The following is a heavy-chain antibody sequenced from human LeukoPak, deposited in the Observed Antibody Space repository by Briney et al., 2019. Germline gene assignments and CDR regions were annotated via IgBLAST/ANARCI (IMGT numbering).Heavy chain of an antibody. J-gene: IGHJ3*02. CDR1: GFTFNDYA. V-gene: IGHV3-43*02. CDR3: VKDRPDYDFWTGYYDPHAFDI. D-gene: IGHD3-3*01. Sequence: GGSLRLSCAASGFTFNDYAIHWVRQAPGKGPEWVSLISGGGDSTYYADSVKGRFTISRDNSKNSLYLQMNSLSTEDTAFYYCVKDRPDYDFWTGYYDPHAFDIWGRGTMVTVSS. CDR2: ISGGGDST.